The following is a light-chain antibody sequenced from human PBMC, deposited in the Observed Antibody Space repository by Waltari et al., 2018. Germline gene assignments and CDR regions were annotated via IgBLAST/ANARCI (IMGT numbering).Light chain of an antibody. J-gene: IGKJ1*01. Sequence: EVVMTQSRATLSVSPGPRATLSCRASQSVSTNVAWYQQKPGQAPRLLIYGASTRATDIPARFSGSGSGTEFSLTISSLQSEDFAVYFCQQYDNWPPWTFGQGTKVEIK. CDR2: GAS. CDR1: QSVSTN. V-gene: IGKV3-15*01. CDR3: QQYDNWPPWT.